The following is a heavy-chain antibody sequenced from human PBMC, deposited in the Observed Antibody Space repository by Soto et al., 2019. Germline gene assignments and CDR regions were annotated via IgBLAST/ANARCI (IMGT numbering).Heavy chain of an antibody. J-gene: IGHJ3*02. CDR1: GFPFSSYA. V-gene: IGHV3-23*01. Sequence: EMQLLESGGGLVQPGGSLRLSCVASGFPFSSYAMSWVRQTPGKGLEWVSGISGSGVITYYADYVKGRFTISRDNSNNTLSLQVHSLSVEDTAVYFCAKGGYYSVFDIWGQGTMVTVSA. D-gene: IGHD3-16*01. CDR3: AKGGYYSVFDI. CDR2: ISGSGVIT.